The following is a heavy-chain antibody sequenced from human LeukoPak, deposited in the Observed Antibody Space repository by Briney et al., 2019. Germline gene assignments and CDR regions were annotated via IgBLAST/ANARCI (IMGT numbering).Heavy chain of an antibody. CDR3: ASRRDGYNWLDY. D-gene: IGHD5-24*01. Sequence: PGGSLRLSCAASGFTFITYSMNWVRQAPGKGLEWVSSIGSSSSYIYYADSVKGRFTISRDNAKNSLYLQMNSLRAEDTAVYYCASRRDGYNWLDYWGQGTLVTVSS. CDR1: GFTFITYS. J-gene: IGHJ4*02. CDR2: IGSSSSYI. V-gene: IGHV3-21*01.